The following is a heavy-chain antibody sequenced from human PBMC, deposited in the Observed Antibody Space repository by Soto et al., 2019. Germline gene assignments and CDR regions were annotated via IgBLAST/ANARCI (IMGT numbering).Heavy chain of an antibody. J-gene: IGHJ6*02. Sequence: QVQLVQSGAEVKKPGASVKVSCKASGYTFTNYDVNWVRQAAGQGPEWMGWMNPNSGNTDYAQKFRDRVAMTRNTSIDTAYMELSSLTSEDTAVYYCASQGVDFWRVGHYYGLGVWGQGTAVTVAS. CDR2: MNPNSGNT. CDR1: GYTFTNYD. D-gene: IGHD3-3*01. V-gene: IGHV1-8*01. CDR3: ASQGVDFWRVGHYYGLGV.